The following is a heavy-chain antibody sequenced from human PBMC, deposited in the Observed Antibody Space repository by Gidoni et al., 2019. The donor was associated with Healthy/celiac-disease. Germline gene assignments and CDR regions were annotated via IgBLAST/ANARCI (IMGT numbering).Heavy chain of an antibody. D-gene: IGHD1-26*01. Sequence: QVQLVESGGGVVQPGRSLRLYCEDAGFTFSSYGMHWVRQAPGKGLGGVAVISYDGSNKYYADSVKGRFTISRDNSKNTLYLQMNSLRAEDTAVYYCAKDFRVGATFFDYWGQGTLVTVSS. CDR3: AKDFRVGATFFDY. CDR1: GFTFSSYG. CDR2: ISYDGSNK. J-gene: IGHJ4*02. V-gene: IGHV3-30*18.